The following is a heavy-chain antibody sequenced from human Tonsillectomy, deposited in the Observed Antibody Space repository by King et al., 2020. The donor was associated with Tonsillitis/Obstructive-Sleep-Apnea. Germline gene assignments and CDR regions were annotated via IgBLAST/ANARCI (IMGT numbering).Heavy chain of an antibody. J-gene: IGHJ3*02. CDR1: VFPFGDYA. CDR2: IRSKAYGGPT. D-gene: IGHD5-18*01. Sequence: VQLVESGGGLVQPGRSLTLSCTALVFPFGDYAMSWVRQAPGQGLEWVGFIRSKAYGGPTAYAASVKGRFTISRDDSTSTAYLQRNSLKTQHTPVYYCSGPVDTAMVDAFDIWGEGTIVTVSS. V-gene: IGHV3-49*04. CDR3: SGPVDTAMVDAFDI.